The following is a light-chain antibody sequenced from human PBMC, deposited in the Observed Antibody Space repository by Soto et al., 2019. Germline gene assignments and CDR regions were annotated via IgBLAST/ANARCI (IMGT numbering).Light chain of an antibody. J-gene: IGKJ4*01. Sequence: DIQMTQSPSSLSASVGDRVTITCQASQDINNYLNWYQQKPGKAPKLLIYGASNLETGVPSRFSGGGYGTHFTFTITSLQPEGFATYYCQQYDSLAQCTFGGGTKVEIE. CDR2: GAS. V-gene: IGKV1-33*01. CDR3: QQYDSLAQCT. CDR1: QDINNY.